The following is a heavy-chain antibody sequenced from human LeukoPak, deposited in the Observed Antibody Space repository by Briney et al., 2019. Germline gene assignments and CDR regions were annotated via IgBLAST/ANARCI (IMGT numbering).Heavy chain of an antibody. J-gene: IGHJ5*02. V-gene: IGHV4-34*01. CDR1: GGSFSGYY. Sequence: SETLSLTCAVYGGSFSGYYWSWIRQPPGKGLEWIGEINHSGSTNYNPSLKGRVTISVDASKNQFSLKLSSVTAADTAVYYCATVVALPIHNWFDPWGQGTLVTVSS. D-gene: IGHD5-12*01. CDR2: INHSGST. CDR3: ATVVALPIHNWFDP.